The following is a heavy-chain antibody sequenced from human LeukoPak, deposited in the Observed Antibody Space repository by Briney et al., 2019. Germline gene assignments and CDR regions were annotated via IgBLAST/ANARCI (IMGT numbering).Heavy chain of an antibody. J-gene: IGHJ1*01. D-gene: IGHD3-22*01. CDR3: TTDRYYDNSELQFQH. V-gene: IGHV3-15*01. CDR1: GFTFSTYG. CDR2: IKRETDGGTI. Sequence: PGGSLRLSCAASGFTFSTYGMSWVRQAPGKGLEWLGRIKRETDGGTIDYAAPVKGRFTISRDDSRNTLYLQMDSLKIEDTAVYYCTTDRYYDNSELQFQHWGQGTLVTVSS.